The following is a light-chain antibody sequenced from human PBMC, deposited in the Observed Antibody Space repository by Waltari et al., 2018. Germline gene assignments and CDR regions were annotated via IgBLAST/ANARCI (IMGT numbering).Light chain of an antibody. J-gene: IGLJ2*01. CDR3: QVWDRGSHHVL. CDR1: DIARNS. Sequence: SYVLTPPPSVSVAPGQTARITCGGNDIARNSVHWNQQKPGQAPVVVVYDDTDRPSGIPGRFSGSNSGNTATLIISRVEAGDEADYYCQVWDRGSHHVLFGGGTKLTVL. CDR2: DDT. V-gene: IGLV3-21*02.